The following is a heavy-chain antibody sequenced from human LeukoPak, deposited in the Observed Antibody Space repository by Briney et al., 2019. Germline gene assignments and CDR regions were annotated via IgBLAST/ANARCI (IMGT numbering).Heavy chain of an antibody. CDR3: AKAYSSSWYGSHYYYGMDV. Sequence: GGSLRLSCAASGFTFSSYWMHWVRQAPGKGLVWVSRINCDGSSTNYADSVKGRFTISRDNAKNTLYLQMNSLRAEDTAVYYCAKAYSSSWYGSHYYYGMDVWGQGTTVTVSS. J-gene: IGHJ6*02. CDR1: GFTFSSYW. V-gene: IGHV3-74*01. CDR2: INCDGSST. D-gene: IGHD6-13*01.